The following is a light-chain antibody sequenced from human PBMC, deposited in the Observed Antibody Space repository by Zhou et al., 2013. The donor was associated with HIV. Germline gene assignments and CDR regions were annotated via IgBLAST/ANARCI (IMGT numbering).Light chain of an antibody. Sequence: EIVMTQSPATLSVSPGERATLSCRASQSVSSNLAWYQQKPGQSPRLLIYGASGRANGIPDRFSGSGSGTDFTLTISRLEPEDFGVYYCQQYGTSPYTFGQGTNLEIK. CDR2: GAS. CDR3: QQYGTSPYT. CDR1: QSVSSN. V-gene: IGKV3-20*01. J-gene: IGKJ2*01.